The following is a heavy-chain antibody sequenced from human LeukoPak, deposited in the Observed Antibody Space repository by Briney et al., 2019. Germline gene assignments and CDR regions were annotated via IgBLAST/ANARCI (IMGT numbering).Heavy chain of an antibody. V-gene: IGHV4-4*07. CDR3: ARGAYYYASRGYFTFHI. CDR2: IYAHGST. J-gene: IGHJ3*02. Sequence: PSETLSLTCTVSGGSISSYYWSWIRQPAGEGLEWIGRIYAHGSTNYNPSLKSRVTMSADTSKNQFSLKLSSVTAADTAVYYCARGAYYYASRGYFTFHIWGQGTMVTVSS. D-gene: IGHD3-22*01. CDR1: GGSISSYY.